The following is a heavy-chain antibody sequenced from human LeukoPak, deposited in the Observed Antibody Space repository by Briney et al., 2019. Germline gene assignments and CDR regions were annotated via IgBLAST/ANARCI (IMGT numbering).Heavy chain of an antibody. CDR1: GYSLGKNYY. CDR3: ARYDSRGSASTKFDY. V-gene: IGHV4-38-2*01. D-gene: IGHD3-3*01. Sequence: SETLSLTCAVSGYSLGKNYYWGWIRQSPGKGREGIGRIYGRASTSYNPSLTNRVTMSVDTSKNHFSLQLTSVTAADTAVYYCARYDSRGSASTKFDYWGPGIQVTVSS. J-gene: IGHJ4*02. CDR2: IYGRAST.